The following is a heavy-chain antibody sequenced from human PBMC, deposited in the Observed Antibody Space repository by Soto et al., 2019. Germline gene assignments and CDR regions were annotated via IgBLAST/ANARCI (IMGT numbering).Heavy chain of an antibody. J-gene: IGHJ5*02. CDR1: GGSISSYY. V-gene: IGHV4-59*01. D-gene: IGHD3-3*01. CDR2: IYYSGST. CDR3: ARGGPANQITIFGVVNWFDP. Sequence: SETLSLTCTVSGGSISSYYWSWIRQPPGKGLEWIGYIYYSGSTNYNPSLKSRVTISVDTSKNQFSLKLSSVTAADTAVYYCARGGPANQITIFGVVNWFDPWGQGTLVTVSS.